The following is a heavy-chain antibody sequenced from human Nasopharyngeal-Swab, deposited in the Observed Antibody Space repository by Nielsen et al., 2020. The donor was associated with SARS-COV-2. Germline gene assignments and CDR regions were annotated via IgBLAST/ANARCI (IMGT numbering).Heavy chain of an antibody. CDR3: AKSTSPITLFGVVYFDY. J-gene: IGHJ4*02. V-gene: IGHV3-23*01. D-gene: IGHD3-3*01. CDR2: ISGSGGST. CDR1: GFTFSSYV. Sequence: GESLKISCAASGFTFSSYVMSWVRQAPGKGLEWVSSISGSGGSTYYADSVKGRLTVSRDNSQNTLYLRMNSLRGEDTAIYYCAKSTSPITLFGVVYFDYWGQGTLLTVSS.